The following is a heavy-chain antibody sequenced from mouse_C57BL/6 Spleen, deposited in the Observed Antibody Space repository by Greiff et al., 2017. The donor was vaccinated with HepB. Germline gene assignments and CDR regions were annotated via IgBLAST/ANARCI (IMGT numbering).Heavy chain of an antibody. D-gene: IGHD2-4*01. J-gene: IGHJ4*01. Sequence: VQLQQPGAELVKPGASVKLSCKASGYTFTSYWMHWVKQRPGQGLEWIGMIHPNSGSTNYNEKFKSKATLTVDKSSSTAYMQLSSLTSEDSAVYYCAREGLRREAMDYWGQGTSVTVSS. CDR1: GYTFTSYW. CDR3: AREGLRREAMDY. V-gene: IGHV1-64*01. CDR2: IHPNSGST.